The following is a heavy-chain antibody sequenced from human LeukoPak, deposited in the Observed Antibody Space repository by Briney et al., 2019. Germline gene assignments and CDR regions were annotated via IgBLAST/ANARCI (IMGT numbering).Heavy chain of an antibody. CDR2: IYHSGST. Sequence: PSETLSLTCAVSGYSISSGYYWGWIQQPPGKGLEWIGSIYHSGSTYYNPSLKSRVTISVDTSNNQFSLKLSSVTAADTAVYYCAREHLGRDAFDIWGQGTMVTVSS. J-gene: IGHJ3*02. V-gene: IGHV4-38-2*02. CDR3: AREHLGRDAFDI. CDR1: GYSISSGYY. D-gene: IGHD1-26*01.